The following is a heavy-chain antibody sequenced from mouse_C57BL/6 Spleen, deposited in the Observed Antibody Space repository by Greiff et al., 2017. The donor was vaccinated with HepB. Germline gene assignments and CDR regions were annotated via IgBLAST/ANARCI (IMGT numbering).Heavy chain of an antibody. Sequence: DVKLVESEGGLVQPGSSMKLSCTASGFTFSDYYMAWVRQVPEKGLEWVANINYDGSSTYYLDSLKSRFIISRDNAKNILYLQMSSLKSEDTATYYCARGGVRAFDYWGQGTTLTVSS. J-gene: IGHJ2*01. V-gene: IGHV5-16*01. CDR3: ARGGVRAFDY. D-gene: IGHD3-1*01. CDR1: GFTFSDYY. CDR2: INYDGSST.